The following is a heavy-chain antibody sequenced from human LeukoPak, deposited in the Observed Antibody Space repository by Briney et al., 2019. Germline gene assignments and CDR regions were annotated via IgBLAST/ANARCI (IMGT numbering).Heavy chain of an antibody. V-gene: IGHV1-69*02. Sequence: GSSVKVSCKASGGTFSSYTISWLRQAPGQGLEWMGRIIPILGIANYAQKFQGRVTITADKSTSTAYMELSSLRSEDTAVYYCARSVLDIVVVPAAIGLDYWGQGTLVTVSS. CDR1: GGTFSSYT. CDR2: IIPILGIA. D-gene: IGHD2-2*02. J-gene: IGHJ4*02. CDR3: ARSVLDIVVVPAAIGLDY.